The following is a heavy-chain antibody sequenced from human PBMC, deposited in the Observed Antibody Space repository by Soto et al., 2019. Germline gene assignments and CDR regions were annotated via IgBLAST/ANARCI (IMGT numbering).Heavy chain of an antibody. CDR1: GYTFSTYG. Sequence: AAVKVSCKASGYTFSTYGMHWVRQAPGQSLEWMGWLNGGTGQTRYSQKFQGRVTITRDTSASTAYMELSSLRPEDTAVYYCARSSMVRGVPYFDYWGQGTLVTVSS. V-gene: IGHV1-3*01. CDR2: LNGGTGQT. J-gene: IGHJ4*02. D-gene: IGHD3-10*01. CDR3: ARSSMVRGVPYFDY.